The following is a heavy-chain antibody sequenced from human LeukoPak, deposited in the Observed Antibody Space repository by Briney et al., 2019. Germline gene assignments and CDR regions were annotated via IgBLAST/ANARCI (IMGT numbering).Heavy chain of an antibody. D-gene: IGHD6-13*01. CDR2: ISSSSSYI. J-gene: IGHJ4*02. CDR3: AKDRLRPYSSSWYSSPDVGVIDY. Sequence: NPGGSLRLSCAASGFTFSSYSMNWVRQAPGKGLEGVSSISSSSSYIYYADSVKGRFTISRDNAKNSLYLQMNSLRAEDTAVYYCAKDRLRPYSSSWYSSPDVGVIDYWGQGTLVTVSS. V-gene: IGHV3-21*04. CDR1: GFTFSSYS.